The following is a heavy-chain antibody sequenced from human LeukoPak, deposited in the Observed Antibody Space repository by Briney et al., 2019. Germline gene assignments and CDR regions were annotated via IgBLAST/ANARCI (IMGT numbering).Heavy chain of an antibody. CDR3: ARARVGLLIYGMDV. D-gene: IGHD3/OR15-3a*01. CDR1: GGSISSYY. V-gene: IGHV4-59*01. J-gene: IGHJ6*02. Sequence: WETLSLTCTVSGGSISSYYWSWIRQPPGKGLEWIGYIYYSGSTNYNPSLKSRVTISVDTSKNQFSLKLSSVTAADTAVYYCARARVGLLIYGMDVWGQGTTVTVSS. CDR2: IYYSGST.